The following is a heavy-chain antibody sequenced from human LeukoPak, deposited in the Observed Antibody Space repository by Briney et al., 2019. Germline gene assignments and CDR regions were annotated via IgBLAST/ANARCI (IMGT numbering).Heavy chain of an antibody. J-gene: IGHJ5*02. Sequence: SETLSLTCAVYGGSFSGYYWSWIRQPPGKGLEWIGEINHSGSTNYNPSLKSRVTISVDTSKNQFSLKLSSVTAADTAVYYCARAPSSSGSSWGQGTLATVSS. CDR2: INHSGST. CDR3: ARAPSSSGSS. D-gene: IGHD3-22*01. V-gene: IGHV4-34*01. CDR1: GGSFSGYY.